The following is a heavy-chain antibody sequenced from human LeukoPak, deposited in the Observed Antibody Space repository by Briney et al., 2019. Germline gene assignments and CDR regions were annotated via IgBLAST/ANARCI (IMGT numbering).Heavy chain of an antibody. V-gene: IGHV4-4*02. D-gene: IGHD5-12*01. Sequence: PSGTLSLTCAVSGGSISSSNWWSWVRQPPGKGLEWIGSIYYSGSTYYNPSLKSRVTISVDTSKNQFSLKLSSVTAADTAVYYCARHGSDYDPYYFDYWGQGTLVTVSS. J-gene: IGHJ4*02. CDR1: GGSISSSNW. CDR3: ARHGSDYDPYYFDY. CDR2: IYYSGST.